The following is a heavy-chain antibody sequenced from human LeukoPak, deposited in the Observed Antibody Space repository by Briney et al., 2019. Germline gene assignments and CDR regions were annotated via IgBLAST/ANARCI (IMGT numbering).Heavy chain of an antibody. J-gene: IGHJ4*02. CDR3: AKGGSTACYSNIDF. D-gene: IGHD2-2*02. CDR2: ISGSGGPT. V-gene: IGHV3-23*01. Sequence: HPGRSLRLSCAASGFTFSNYAMSWVRQAPGKGLEWVSAISGSGGPTYYADSVKGRFTISRDNSKKKLYLQMISLRAEDTAVYYCAKGGSTACYSNIDFWSQGTLVTVSS. CDR1: GFTFSNYA.